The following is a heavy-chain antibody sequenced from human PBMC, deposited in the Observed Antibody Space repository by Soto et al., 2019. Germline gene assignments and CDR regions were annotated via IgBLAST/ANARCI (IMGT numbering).Heavy chain of an antibody. CDR3: AREEYVVFNCSAP. J-gene: IGHJ5*02. CDR2: IGSSSGTI. Sequence: PVGPLRLPCAASGFNFISYSMNWVRKAPGKGLEWVSFIGSSSGTIFYADSVKGRFTISRDNAKNSLYLQMNSLRDEDTAVYYCAREEYVVFNCSAPCGQGTLVTGSS. D-gene: IGHD2-15*01. V-gene: IGHV3-48*02. CDR1: GFNFISYS.